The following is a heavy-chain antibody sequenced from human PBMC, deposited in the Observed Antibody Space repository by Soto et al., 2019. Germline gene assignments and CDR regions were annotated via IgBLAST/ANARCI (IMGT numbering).Heavy chain of an antibody. V-gene: IGHV3-15*01. J-gene: IGHJ4*02. CDR2: IKNKADGGTA. CDR1: GITFTNAW. CDR3: TTDPGDYEDF. Sequence: EVQLVESGGDLVKPGGCLSLSCAASGITFTNAWMSWVRQAPGKGLEWVGRIKNKADGGTADYAAPVRGRFTISRDDSKNTLFLQMNSLETEDTDVYYCTTDPGDYEDFWGQGTLVTVSS. D-gene: IGHD4-17*01.